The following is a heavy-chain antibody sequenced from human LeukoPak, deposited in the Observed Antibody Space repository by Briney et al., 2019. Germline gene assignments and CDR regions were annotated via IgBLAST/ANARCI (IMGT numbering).Heavy chain of an antibody. CDR1: GSTFSSYA. CDR3: ARDRGDIVVVVAARHDAFDI. D-gene: IGHD2-15*01. V-gene: IGHV3-30*04. CDR2: ISYDGSNK. J-gene: IGHJ3*02. Sequence: GGSLRLSCAASGSTFSSYAMHWVRQAPGKGLEWVAVISYDGSNKYYADSVKGRFTISRDNSKNTLYLQMNSLRAEDTAVYYCARDRGDIVVVVAARHDAFDIWGQGTMVTVSS.